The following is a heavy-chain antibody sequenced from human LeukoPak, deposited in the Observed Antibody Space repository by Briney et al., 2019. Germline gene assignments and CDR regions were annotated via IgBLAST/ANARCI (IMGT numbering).Heavy chain of an antibody. CDR1: GGSFSGYY. D-gene: IGHD3-22*01. CDR3: ARDRDPYYYESSGLEGAFDI. J-gene: IGHJ3*02. CDR2: INHSGST. V-gene: IGHV4-34*01. Sequence: SETLSLTCAVYGGSFSGYYWSWIRQPPGKGLEWIGEINHSGSTNYNPSLKSRVTISVDTSKNQFSLKLSSVTAADTAVYYCARDRDPYYYESSGLEGAFDIWGQGRMVTVSS.